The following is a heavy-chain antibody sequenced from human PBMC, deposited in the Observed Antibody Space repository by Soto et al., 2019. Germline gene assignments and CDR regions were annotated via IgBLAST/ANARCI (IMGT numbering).Heavy chain of an antibody. CDR3: AKHLESPPSDGMDV. CDR2: ISYDGSDE. V-gene: IGHV3-30*18. J-gene: IGHJ6*02. CDR1: GFTFRSFG. Sequence: GGSLRLSCAASGFTFRSFGMHWVRQAPGKGLEWVALISYDGSDEYYADSVKGRFTVSRDNSKNTLYLQMNSLQVEDTAIYYCAKHLESPPSDGMDVWGQGTMATVSS.